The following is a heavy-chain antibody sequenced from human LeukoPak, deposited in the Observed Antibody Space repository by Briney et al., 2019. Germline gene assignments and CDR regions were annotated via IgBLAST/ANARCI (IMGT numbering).Heavy chain of an antibody. Sequence: GGSLRLSWAASGFTFSSYAMSWVRQAPGKWLHWVSGISGSGGSTYYADSVKGRFTISRDNSKNTLYLQMNSLRVEDTAVYYCAKPAYYGSGSPFDCWGQGTLVTVSS. CDR2: ISGSGGST. CDR3: AKPAYYGSGSPFDC. J-gene: IGHJ4*02. D-gene: IGHD3-10*01. V-gene: IGHV3-23*01. CDR1: GFTFSSYA.